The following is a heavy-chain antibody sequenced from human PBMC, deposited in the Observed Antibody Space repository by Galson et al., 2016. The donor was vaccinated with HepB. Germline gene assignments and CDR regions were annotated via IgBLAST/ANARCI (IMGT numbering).Heavy chain of an antibody. J-gene: IGHJ6*02. V-gene: IGHV3-49*03. CDR3: ARALPREQLASRLLPNDFYPGMDV. D-gene: IGHD6-25*01. Sequence: TLRLSCAASGFTFGDYAMSWFRQAPGRGLEWVGLIRSQAYGGTTEYAASVKGRFSIARDNSKSIAYLQMSSLKTADPAVYSCARALPREQLASRLLPNDFYPGMDVWGQGTAVHVSS. CDR2: IRSQAYGGTT. CDR1: GFTFGDYA.